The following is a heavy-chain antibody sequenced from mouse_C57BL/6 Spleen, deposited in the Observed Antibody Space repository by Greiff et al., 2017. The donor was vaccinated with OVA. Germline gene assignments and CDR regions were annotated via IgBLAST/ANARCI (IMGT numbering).Heavy chain of an antibody. Sequence: QVQLQQSGTELVKPGASVKLSCKASGYTFTSYWMHWVKQRPGQGLEWIGNINPSNGGTNYNEKFKSKATLTVDKSSSTAYMQLSSLTSEDSAVYYCARGTTVVATSYWYFDVWGTGTTVTVSS. CDR2: INPSNGGT. D-gene: IGHD1-1*01. CDR1: GYTFTSYW. J-gene: IGHJ1*03. V-gene: IGHV1-53*01. CDR3: ARGTTVVATSYWYFDV.